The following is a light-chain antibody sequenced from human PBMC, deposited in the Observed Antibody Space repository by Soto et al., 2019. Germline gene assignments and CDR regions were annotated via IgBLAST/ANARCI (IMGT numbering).Light chain of an antibody. CDR3: SSYTSSSTWV. J-gene: IGLJ3*02. V-gene: IGLV2-14*01. CDR2: EVT. CDR1: SSDIGRYNF. Sequence: QSALTQPDSVSGSPGQSITISCTGTSSDIGRYNFVSWYQQHRDKAPKLMIYEVTNRPPGVSDRFSGSKSGKTASLTISGLQAEDEADYYCSSYTSSSTWVFGGGTKVTVL.